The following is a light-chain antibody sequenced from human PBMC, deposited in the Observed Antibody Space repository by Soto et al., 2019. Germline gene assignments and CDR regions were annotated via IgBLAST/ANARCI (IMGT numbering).Light chain of an antibody. V-gene: IGLV2-14*01. CDR1: STDVGIFNY. J-gene: IGLJ2*01. Sequence: QSVLTQPASVSGSPGQSITISCTATSTDVGIFNYVAWYQQYPGKAPKLMIYEVINRPSGVSNRFSGSKSGNTASLIISGLEAEDEADYYCSSYTTSSSLVFGGGTKVTVL. CDR2: EVI. CDR3: SSYTTSSSLV.